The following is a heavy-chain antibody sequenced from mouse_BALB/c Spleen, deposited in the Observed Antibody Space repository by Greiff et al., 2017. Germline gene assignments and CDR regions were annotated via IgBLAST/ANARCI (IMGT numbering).Heavy chain of an antibody. CDR1: GYTFTSYD. J-gene: IGHJ4*01. CDR3: AKSGGYYRGYYTMDY. CDR2: IYPGDGST. D-gene: IGHD1-1*01. V-gene: IGHV1S56*01. Sequence: QVQLQQSGPELVQPGAFVKISCKASGYTFTSYDINWVQQSPGQGLEWIGWIYPGDGSTKYNEKFKGKATLTADKSTSTAYMQLSSLTPENSAVYFCAKSGGYYRGYYTMDYWGQGTTVTVSS.